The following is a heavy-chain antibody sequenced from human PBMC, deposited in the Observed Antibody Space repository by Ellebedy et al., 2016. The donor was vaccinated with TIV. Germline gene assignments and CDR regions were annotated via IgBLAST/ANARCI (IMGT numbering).Heavy chain of an antibody. V-gene: IGHV4-34*01. Sequence: SETLSLTXAVYGGSFSGYYWSWIRQPPGKGLEWIGEINHSGSTNYNPSLKSRVTISVDTSKNQFSLKLSSVTAADTAVYYCARGLSPITMIVVVPDPHLDYWGQGTLVTVSS. CDR1: GGSFSGYY. D-gene: IGHD3-22*01. J-gene: IGHJ4*02. CDR3: ARGLSPITMIVVVPDPHLDY. CDR2: INHSGST.